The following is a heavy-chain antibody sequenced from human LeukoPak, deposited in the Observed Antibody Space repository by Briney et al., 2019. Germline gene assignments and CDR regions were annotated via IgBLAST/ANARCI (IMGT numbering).Heavy chain of an antibody. D-gene: IGHD3-16*01. V-gene: IGHV3-23*01. J-gene: IGHJ4*02. Sequence: PGGSLRLSCAASGFTFSRYAMSWVRQGPGKGLEWVSVIDTSDDSTNYADSVKGRFTISRDNSKNTLYLQMNSLRAEDTAIYYCAKDMPAGYASGIFDYWGQETLVTVSS. CDR3: AKDMPAGYASGIFDY. CDR1: GFTFSRYA. CDR2: IDTSDDST.